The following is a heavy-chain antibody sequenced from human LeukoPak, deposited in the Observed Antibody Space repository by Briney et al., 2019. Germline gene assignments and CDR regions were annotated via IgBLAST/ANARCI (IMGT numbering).Heavy chain of an antibody. CDR2: ISYDGSNK. CDR3: AKIVADAFDI. D-gene: IGHD3-22*01. Sequence: PGRSLRLSCAASGFTFSSYGMHWVRQAPGKGLEWVAVISYDGSNKYYADSVKGRFTISRDNSKNTLYLQMNSLRAEDTAVYYCAKIVADAFDIWGQGTMVTVSS. CDR1: GFTFSSYG. V-gene: IGHV3-30*18. J-gene: IGHJ3*02.